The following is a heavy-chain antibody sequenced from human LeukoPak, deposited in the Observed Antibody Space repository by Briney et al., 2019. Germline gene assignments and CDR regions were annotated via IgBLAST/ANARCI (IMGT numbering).Heavy chain of an antibody. J-gene: IGHJ4*02. Sequence: NPSETLSLTCTVSGGSISSGDYYWGWIRQPPGKGLEWIVYIYYGGSTYYNPSLKSRVTISVDTSKNQFSLKLSSVTAADTAVYYCARVPNWNDSPYYFDYWGQGTLVTVSS. CDR3: ARVPNWNDSPYYFDY. V-gene: IGHV4-30-4*01. CDR1: GGSISSGDYY. CDR2: IYYGGST. D-gene: IGHD1-1*01.